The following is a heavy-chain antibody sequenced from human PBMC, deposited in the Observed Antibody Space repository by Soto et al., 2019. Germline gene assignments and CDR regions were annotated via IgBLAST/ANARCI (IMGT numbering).Heavy chain of an antibody. V-gene: IGHV3-7*01. CDR3: ARVTGELAHYYYYVMAV. CDR1: AFTFSRYW. D-gene: IGHD1-26*01. Sequence: PGGSLRLSCAASAFTFSRYWMNWVRQAPGKGLEWVANIKQDGTEKNYVDSVKGRFTTSRDNARKSLYLQLDGLRAEDTAVYFCARVTGELAHYYYYVMAVWGQGTTVT. J-gene: IGHJ6*02. CDR2: IKQDGTEK.